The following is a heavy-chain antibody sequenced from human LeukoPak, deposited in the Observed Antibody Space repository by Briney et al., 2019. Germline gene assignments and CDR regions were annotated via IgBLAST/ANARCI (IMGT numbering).Heavy chain of an antibody. J-gene: IGHJ6*02. CDR3: ARDGGMLGRRGGGEKYYYGMDV. CDR1: GGSISSGGYY. Sequence: PSETLSLTCTVSGGSISSGGYYWSWIRQHPGKGLEWIGYIYYSGSTYYNPSLKSRVTISVDTSKNQFSLKLSSVTAADTAVYYCARDGGMLGRRGGGEKYYYGMDVWGQGTTVTVSS. V-gene: IGHV4-31*03. D-gene: IGHD3-16*01. CDR2: IYYSGST.